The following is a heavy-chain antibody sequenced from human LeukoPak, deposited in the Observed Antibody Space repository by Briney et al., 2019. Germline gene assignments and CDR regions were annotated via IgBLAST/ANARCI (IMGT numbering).Heavy chain of an antibody. V-gene: IGHV4-39*07. CDR2: IFNGGST. CDR1: GDSISSGSYY. CDR3: ARNQDYGWGARYYYYGMDV. D-gene: IGHD6-19*01. J-gene: IGHJ6*02. Sequence: PSETLSLTCTVSGDSISSGSYYWGWIRQPRGKGLEWIGNIFNGGSTYYNPSLKSRVTISLDTSKNQFSLKLSSVTAADTAVYYCARNQDYGWGARYYYYGMDVWGQGTTVTVSS.